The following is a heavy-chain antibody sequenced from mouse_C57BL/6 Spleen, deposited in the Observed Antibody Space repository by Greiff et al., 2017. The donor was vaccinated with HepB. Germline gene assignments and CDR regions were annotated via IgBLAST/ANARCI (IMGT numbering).Heavy chain of an antibody. Sequence: QVQLKESGAELVRPGTSVKVSCKASGYAFTNYLIEWVKQRPGQGLEWIGVINPGSGGTNYNEKFKGKATLTADKSSSTAYMQLSSLTSEDSAVYFCARFSDSSGSAWFAYWGQGTLVTVSA. CDR2: INPGSGGT. D-gene: IGHD3-2*02. CDR3: ARFSDSSGSAWFAY. V-gene: IGHV1-54*01. J-gene: IGHJ3*01. CDR1: GYAFTNYL.